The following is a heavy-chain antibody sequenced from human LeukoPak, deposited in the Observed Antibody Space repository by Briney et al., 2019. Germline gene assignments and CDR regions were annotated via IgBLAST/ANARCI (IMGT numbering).Heavy chain of an antibody. CDR2: INPNSGCT. CDR1: GYTFTGYY. J-gene: IGHJ3*02. V-gene: IGHV1-2*02. D-gene: IGHD6-13*01. CDR3: ARGGAAAGNDAFDI. Sequence: ASVKVSCKASGYTFTGYYMHWVRQAPGQGLEWMGWINPNSGCTNYAQKFQGRVTMTRDTSISTAYMELSRLRSDDTAVYYCARGGAAAGNDAFDIWGQGTMVTVSS.